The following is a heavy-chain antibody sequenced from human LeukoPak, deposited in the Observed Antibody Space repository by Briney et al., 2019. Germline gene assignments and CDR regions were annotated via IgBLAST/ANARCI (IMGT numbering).Heavy chain of an antibody. V-gene: IGHV3-20*04. CDR2: INWNGDST. Sequence: PGGSLRLSCAASGFTFDDYGMSWVRQAPGKRLEWVSGINWNGDSTGYADSVKGRFTISRDNAKNSLYLQMNSLRAEDTAVYYCAELGITMIGGVWGKGTTVTISS. CDR3: AELGITMIGGV. J-gene: IGHJ6*04. CDR1: GFTFDDYG. D-gene: IGHD3-10*02.